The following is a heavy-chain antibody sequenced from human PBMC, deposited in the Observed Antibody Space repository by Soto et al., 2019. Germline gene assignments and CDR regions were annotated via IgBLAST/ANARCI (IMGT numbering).Heavy chain of an antibody. J-gene: IGHJ6*03. V-gene: IGHV1-18*01. CDR1: GYSFTNYG. CDR2: ISAYNGNT. CDR3: ARDRGVAPPVAGNTHYYYYMDV. Sequence: QDPLVQSGVKVKKPGASVKVSCKASGYSFTNYGITWVRQAPGQGFEWMGWISAYNGNTNYAQKFQGRVTLTTDASTSTAYLELRSLRSDDTAVYYCARDRGVAPPVAGNTHYYYYMDVWGKGTTVTVSS. D-gene: IGHD6-19*01.